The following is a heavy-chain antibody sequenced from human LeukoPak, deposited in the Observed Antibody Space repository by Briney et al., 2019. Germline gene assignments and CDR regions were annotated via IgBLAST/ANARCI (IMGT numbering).Heavy chain of an antibody. Sequence: GGSLRLSCAASGFTFSSYGMHWVRQAPGKGLEWVAVIWYDGSNKYYADSVKGRFTISRDNSKNTLYLQMNSLRAEDTAVYYCARDLAWPPIVVSAAMRSNYGMDVWGQGTTVTVSS. D-gene: IGHD2-2*01. CDR1: GFTFSSYG. J-gene: IGHJ6*02. V-gene: IGHV3-33*01. CDR3: ARDLAWPPIVVSAAMRSNYGMDV. CDR2: IWYDGSNK.